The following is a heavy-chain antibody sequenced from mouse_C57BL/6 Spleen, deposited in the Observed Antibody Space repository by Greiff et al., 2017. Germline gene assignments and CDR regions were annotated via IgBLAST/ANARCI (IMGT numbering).Heavy chain of an antibody. CDR2: ISYDGSN. CDR3: ARDWDGAY. V-gene: IGHV3-6*01. CDR1: GYSITSGYY. D-gene: IGHD4-1*01. Sequence: EVQLVESGPGLVKPSQSLSLTCSVTGYSITSGYYWHWIRQFPGNKLEWMGYISYDGSNNYNPSLKNRISITRDTSKNQFFLKLNSVTTEDTATYYCARDWDGAYWGQGTLVTVSA. J-gene: IGHJ3*01.